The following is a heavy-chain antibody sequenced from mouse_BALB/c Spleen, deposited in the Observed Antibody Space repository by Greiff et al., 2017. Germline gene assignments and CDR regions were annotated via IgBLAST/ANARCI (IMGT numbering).Heavy chain of an antibody. Sequence: VQLQQSGAELVKPGASVKLSCTASGFNIKDTYMHWVKQRPEQGLEWIGRIDPANGNTKYDPKFQGKATITADTSSNTAYLQLSSLTSEDTAVYYCATVVGEDYFDYWGQGTTLTVSS. CDR1: GFNIKDTY. CDR3: ATVVGEDYFDY. V-gene: IGHV14-3*02. D-gene: IGHD1-1*01. CDR2: IDPANGNT. J-gene: IGHJ2*01.